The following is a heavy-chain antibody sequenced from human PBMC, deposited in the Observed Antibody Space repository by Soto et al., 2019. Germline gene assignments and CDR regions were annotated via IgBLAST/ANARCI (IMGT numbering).Heavy chain of an antibody. CDR1: GFTFSTYW. Sequence: EVQLMESGGDLVQPGGSLRLSCAASGFTFSTYWMHWFRQAPGKGLVWVSRINTDGAITSHADSVKGRFTISRDNAKNTLYLHMSSLSAEDTAVYYCARGGLEPVDFWGQGTLVTVSS. CDR3: ARGGLEPVDF. D-gene: IGHD3-3*01. V-gene: IGHV3-74*01. J-gene: IGHJ4*02. CDR2: INTDGAIT.